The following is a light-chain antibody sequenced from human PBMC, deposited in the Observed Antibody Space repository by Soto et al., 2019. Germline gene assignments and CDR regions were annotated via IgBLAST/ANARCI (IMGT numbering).Light chain of an antibody. J-gene: IGKJ5*01. CDR3: QQYGSSPIT. CDR2: DAS. Sequence: EIVLTQSPVTLSLSPGERATLSCRASQSVSSSTYLAWYQQKAGQAPSLLIYDASSRATGIPDRFSGSGSRTDFTLTISRLEPEDFAVYYCQQYGSSPITFGQGTRLEIK. V-gene: IGKV3-20*01. CDR1: QSVSSSTY.